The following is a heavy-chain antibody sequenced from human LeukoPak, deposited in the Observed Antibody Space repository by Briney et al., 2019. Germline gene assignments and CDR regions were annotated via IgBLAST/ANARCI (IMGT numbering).Heavy chain of an antibody. CDR1: GFTFSSYD. Sequence: GGSLRLSCAASGFTFSSYDMHWVRQATGKGLEWVSAIGTAGDPYYPGSVKGRFTISRENAKNSLYLQMNSLRAEDTAVYYCARSLVVVAATPATDYWGQGTLVTVSS. V-gene: IGHV3-13*05. D-gene: IGHD2-15*01. CDR3: ARSLVVVAATPATDY. CDR2: IGTAGDP. J-gene: IGHJ4*02.